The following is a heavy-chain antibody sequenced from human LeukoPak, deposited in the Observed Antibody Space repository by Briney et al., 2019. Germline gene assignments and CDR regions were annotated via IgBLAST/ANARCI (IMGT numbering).Heavy chain of an antibody. CDR1: GGSISSGGYY. D-gene: IGHD2-2*01. Sequence: SETLSLTCTVSGGSISSGGYYWSWIPQHPGKGLEWIGYIYYSGRTYYNPSLKSRVTISVDTSKNQFSLKLSSVTAADTAVYYCARVPIPPHCSSTSCYSIDYWGQGTLVTVSS. CDR3: ARVPIPPHCSSTSCYSIDY. J-gene: IGHJ4*02. V-gene: IGHV4-31*03. CDR2: IYYSGRT.